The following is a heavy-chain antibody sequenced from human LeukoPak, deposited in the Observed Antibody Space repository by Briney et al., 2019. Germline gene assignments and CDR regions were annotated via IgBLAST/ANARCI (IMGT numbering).Heavy chain of an antibody. CDR3: VRDGNDGLNDWEY. D-gene: IGHD1-1*01. J-gene: IGHJ1*01. Sequence: GGSLRLSCAASGFTFSRYWMSWVRQAPGKGLEWVANIKQDGSEKYYVDSVKGRFTISRDNAKNSLYLQMNSLKAGDTALYYCVRDGNDGLNDWEYWGQGALVTVSS. CDR1: GFTFSRYW. V-gene: IGHV3-7*03. CDR2: IKQDGSEK.